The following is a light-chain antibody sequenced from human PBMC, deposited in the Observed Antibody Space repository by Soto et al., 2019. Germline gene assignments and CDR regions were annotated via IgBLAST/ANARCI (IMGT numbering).Light chain of an antibody. J-gene: IGLJ2*01. CDR3: CSYAGSYTHVV. Sequence: QSALTQPRSVSGSPGQSVTISCTGTSSDVGGYNYVSRYQQHPGKAPKLMIYDVSKRPSGVPDRFSGSKSGNTASLTISGLQAEDEADYYCCSYAGSYTHVVFGGGTKLNVL. CDR2: DVS. CDR1: SSDVGGYNY. V-gene: IGLV2-11*01.